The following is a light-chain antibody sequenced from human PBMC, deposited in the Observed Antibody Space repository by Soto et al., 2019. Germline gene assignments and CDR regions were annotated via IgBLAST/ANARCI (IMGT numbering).Light chain of an antibody. J-gene: IGKJ1*01. Sequence: DIQMTQSPSSLSASVGDRVTITCRASQGINYDLAWYQQKPGKVPELLIYGASTLHSGVPSRFSGSGSGTDFTLTISSLQPEDVATYYGQKYNSAPWTFGQGTKVEIK. CDR1: QGINYD. CDR2: GAS. V-gene: IGKV1-27*01. CDR3: QKYNSAPWT.